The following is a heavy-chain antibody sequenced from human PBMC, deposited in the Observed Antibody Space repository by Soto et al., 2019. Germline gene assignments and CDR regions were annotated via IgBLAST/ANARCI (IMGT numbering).Heavy chain of an antibody. CDR3: AITLMATIPYY. CDR1: GYTFTSYG. J-gene: IGHJ4*02. V-gene: IGHV1-18*01. D-gene: IGHD5-12*01. Sequence: ASVKLSCKASGYTFTSYGISWVRQAPGQGLEWMGWISAYNGNTNYAQKLQGRVTMATDTSTSTAYMELRSLRSDDTAVYYCAITLMATIPYYWGQGTLVTVSS. CDR2: ISAYNGNT.